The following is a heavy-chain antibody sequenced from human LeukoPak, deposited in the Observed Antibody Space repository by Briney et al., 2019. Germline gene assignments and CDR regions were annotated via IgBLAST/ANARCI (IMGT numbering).Heavy chain of an antibody. V-gene: IGHV1-46*01. CDR3: ARGGYCSGGSCYLEEAEGWFDP. D-gene: IGHD2-15*01. CDR1: GYTFTSYY. Sequence: ASVKVSCKASGYTFTSYYMHWVRQAPGQGLEWMGIINPSGGSTSYAQKFQGRVTMTRDTSTSTVYMELTSLRSEDTAVYYCARGGYCSGGSCYLEEAEGWFDPWGQGTLVTVSS. J-gene: IGHJ5*02. CDR2: INPSGGST.